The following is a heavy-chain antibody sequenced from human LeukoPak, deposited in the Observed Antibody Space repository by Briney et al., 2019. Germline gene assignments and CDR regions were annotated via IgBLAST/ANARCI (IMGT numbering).Heavy chain of an antibody. CDR2: IYHSGST. CDR1: GGSISTYY. Sequence: SETLSLTCTLSGGSISTYYWSWIRQLPGKGLEWIGYIYHSGSTNYNPSLKSRVTISVDTSKNQFSLKLSSVTAADTAVYYCARGGGYASPIGYWGQGALVTVSS. CDR3: ARGGGYASPIGY. V-gene: IGHV4-59*01. J-gene: IGHJ4*02. D-gene: IGHD5-12*01.